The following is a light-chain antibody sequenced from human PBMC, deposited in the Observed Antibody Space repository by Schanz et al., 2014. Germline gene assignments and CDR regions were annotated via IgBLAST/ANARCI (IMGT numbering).Light chain of an antibody. CDR3: QQRSNWPPLT. Sequence: EIVLTQSPGTLSLSPGERATLSCRASQSVSSSYLAWYQQKPGQAPTLVIYGAITRATGIPARFSGSGSGTEFTLTISGLQSEDFAVYYCQQRSNWPPLTFGQGTRLEIK. V-gene: IGKV3D-20*02. J-gene: IGKJ5*01. CDR1: QSVSSSY. CDR2: GAI.